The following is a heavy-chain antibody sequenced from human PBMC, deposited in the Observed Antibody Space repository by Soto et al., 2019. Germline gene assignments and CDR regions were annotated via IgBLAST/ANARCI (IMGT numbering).Heavy chain of an antibody. CDR3: ASSGYSSSWYTAEYYYYYGMDV. CDR1: GFTFSSYW. J-gene: IGHJ6*02. D-gene: IGHD6-13*01. Sequence: GGSLRLSCAASGFTFSSYWMSWVRQAPGKGLEWVANIKQDGSEKYYVDSVKGRFTISRDNAKNSLYLQMNSLRAEDTAVYYCASSGYSSSWYTAEYYYYYGMDVWGQGTTVTVSS. CDR2: IKQDGSEK. V-gene: IGHV3-7*05.